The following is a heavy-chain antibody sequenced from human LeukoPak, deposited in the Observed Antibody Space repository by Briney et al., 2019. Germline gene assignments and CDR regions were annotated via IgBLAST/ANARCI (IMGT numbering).Heavy chain of an antibody. V-gene: IGHV4-61*08. Sequence: PSETLSLTCAVSGASIRSSGSFWGWFRQPPGKGLEWIGYIYYSGSTNYNPSLKSRVTISIDTSKNQFSLNLTSVTAADTAVYYCARGQDSTSYCFDPWGQGTLVTVSS. J-gene: IGHJ5*02. CDR3: ARGQDSTSYCFDP. CDR1: GASIRSSGSF. D-gene: IGHD6-6*01. CDR2: IYYSGST.